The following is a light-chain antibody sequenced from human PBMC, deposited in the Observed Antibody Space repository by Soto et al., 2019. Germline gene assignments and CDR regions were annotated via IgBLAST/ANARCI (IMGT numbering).Light chain of an antibody. J-gene: IGLJ2*01. Sequence: QAVVTQPPSASGTPGQRVSISCSGGSSNIGTNTVIWYQHLPGTAPTLLIFSNDERPTGVPDRFSGAKSGTSASLAISGLQSDDEADYYCATWDDSLNGVVFGGGTKLTVL. V-gene: IGLV1-44*01. CDR3: ATWDDSLNGVV. CDR2: SND. CDR1: SSNIGTNT.